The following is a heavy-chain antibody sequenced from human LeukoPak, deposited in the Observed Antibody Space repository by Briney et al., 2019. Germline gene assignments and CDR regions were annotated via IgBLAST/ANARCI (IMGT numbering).Heavy chain of an antibody. V-gene: IGHV3-21*01. CDR3: ARLYSSSWHDY. J-gene: IGHJ4*02. D-gene: IGHD6-13*01. Sequence: GGSLRLSCAASGFTFSSYSRNWVRQAPGKGLEWVSSISSSSSYIYYADSVKGRFTISRDNAKNSLYLQMNSLRAEDTAVYYCARLYSSSWHDYWGQGTLVTVSS. CDR2: ISSSSSYI. CDR1: GFTFSSYS.